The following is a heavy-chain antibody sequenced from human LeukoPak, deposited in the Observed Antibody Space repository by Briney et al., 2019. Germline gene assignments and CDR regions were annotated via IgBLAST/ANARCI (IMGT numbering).Heavy chain of an antibody. D-gene: IGHD5-12*01. CDR2: MSYDGSNK. CDR1: VFTFSSYA. Sequence: PGRSLRLSCAASVFTFSSYAMHWVRQAPGKGLKWVAVMSYDGSNKYYADSVKGRFTISRDNSKNTLYLQMNSLRAEDTAVYYCAREISGYDDYYFDYWGQGTLVTVSS. CDR3: AREISGYDDYYFDY. V-gene: IGHV3-30*04. J-gene: IGHJ4*02.